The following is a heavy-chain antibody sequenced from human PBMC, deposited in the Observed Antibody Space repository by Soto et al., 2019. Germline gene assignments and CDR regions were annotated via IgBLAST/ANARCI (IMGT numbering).Heavy chain of an antibody. V-gene: IGHV4-59*08. CDR3: ARLGGYFQALDS. CDR1: GGSITPYY. Sequence: QVQLQESGPGLVKPSETLSLTCNVSGGSITPYYWSWVRQPPGKGLEWIGYIYFAGTTTYNPSLKSRVTMSVDTSENQFSLKLTSATAADTAVYYCARLGGYFQALDSWGQGTLVTVST. D-gene: IGHD2-21*02. J-gene: IGHJ4*02. CDR2: IYFAGTT.